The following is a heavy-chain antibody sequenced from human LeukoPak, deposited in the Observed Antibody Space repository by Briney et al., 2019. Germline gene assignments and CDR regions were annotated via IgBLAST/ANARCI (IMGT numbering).Heavy chain of an antibody. CDR1: GASVSSASY. D-gene: IGHD1-26*01. Sequence: PSETLSLACTVSGASVSSASYWTWIRQPPGKGVEWIAHIYNGVNTNYNPSLKSRVTISVDTSENQFSLRLNSVTAADTAVYYCARSRAFNSGAFDPWGQGSLVTVSS. CDR2: IYNGVNT. J-gene: IGHJ5*02. CDR3: ARSRAFNSGAFDP. V-gene: IGHV4-61*01.